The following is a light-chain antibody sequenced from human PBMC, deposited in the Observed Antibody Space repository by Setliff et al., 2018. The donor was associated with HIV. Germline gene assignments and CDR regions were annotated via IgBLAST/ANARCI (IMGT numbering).Light chain of an antibody. CDR2: WAS. Sequence: DIVLTQSPDSLAVSLGERATINCNSSQSVSYRSNEKNYLAWYQQKPGRPPKLHSYWASTRESGVPDRVSGSGSGTDFTLTISSLQAEDVAVYYCHKYYSTPRTFGQGTKVDIK. V-gene: IGKV4-1*01. CDR1: QSVSYRSNEKNY. J-gene: IGKJ1*01. CDR3: HKYYSTPRT.